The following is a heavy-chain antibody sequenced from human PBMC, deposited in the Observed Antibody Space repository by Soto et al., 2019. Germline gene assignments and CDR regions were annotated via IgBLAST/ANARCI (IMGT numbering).Heavy chain of an antibody. D-gene: IGHD2-15*01. CDR3: ARGRRYRGGGSCHSLRGAFDI. Sequence: GASAKASSKASGDTIACYDINSVQQATEQGLEWMGWMNPNSGNTGYAQKFQGRVTMTRNTSISTAYMELSSLRSEDTAVYYCARGRRYRGGGSCHSLRGAFDIWGQGTMVTVSS. CDR1: GDTIACYD. J-gene: IGHJ3*02. CDR2: MNPNSGNT. V-gene: IGHV1-8*01.